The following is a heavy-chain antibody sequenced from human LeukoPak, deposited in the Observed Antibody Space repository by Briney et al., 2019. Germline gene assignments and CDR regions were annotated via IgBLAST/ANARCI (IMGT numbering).Heavy chain of an antibody. CDR2: IIPIFSTA. CDR3: ARDRYSSGWYDY. V-gene: IGHV1-69*06. D-gene: IGHD6-19*01. J-gene: IGHJ4*02. Sequence: ASVKVSCKASRGTFSSYAISSVRQAPGQGLEWMGGIIPIFSTANYAQKFQGRVTITADKSKSTAYMELSSLISEDTAVYYCARDRYSSGWYDYWGQGTLVTVSS. CDR1: RGTFSSYA.